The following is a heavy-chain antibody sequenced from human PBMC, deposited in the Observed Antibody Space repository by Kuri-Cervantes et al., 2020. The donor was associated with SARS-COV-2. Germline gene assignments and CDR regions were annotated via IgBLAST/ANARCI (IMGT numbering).Heavy chain of an antibody. V-gene: IGHV1-69*13. CDR1: GGTFTTYG. CDR3: ARDSFVAVAGDSTFDY. J-gene: IGHJ4*02. CDR2: IIPFFGTP. Sequence: SVKVSCKASGGTFTTYGFTWVRQAPGQGLEWMGGIIPFFGTPNYAQKFEGRVTITADESTSTAYMELSSLRSEDTAVYYCARDSFVAVAGDSTFDYWGQGTLVTVSS. D-gene: IGHD6-19*01.